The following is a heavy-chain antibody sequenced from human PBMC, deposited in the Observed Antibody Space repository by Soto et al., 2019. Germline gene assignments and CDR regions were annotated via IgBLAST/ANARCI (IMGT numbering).Heavy chain of an antibody. CDR3: AREHPYYYGAGSFYFDY. D-gene: IGHD3-10*01. J-gene: IGHJ4*02. V-gene: IGHV3-53*01. CDR2: IYNGGST. Sequence: GGSLRLSCAASGFTVSSNYMSWVRQAPGKGLEWVSVIYNGGSTYYADSVKGRFTISRDNSKNTMYLQMNSLRAEDTAVYYCAREHPYYYGAGSFYFDYWGQGTLVTVSS. CDR1: GFTVSSNY.